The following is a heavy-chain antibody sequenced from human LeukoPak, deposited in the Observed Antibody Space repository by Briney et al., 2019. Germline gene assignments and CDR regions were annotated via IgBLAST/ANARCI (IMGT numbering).Heavy chain of an antibody. Sequence: PSETLSLTCTVSGGSISSGGYYWSWIRQHPGEGLEWIGYIYYSGSTYYNPSLKSRVTISVDTSKNQFSLKLSSVTAADTAVYYCARGTVTTAFDYWGQGTLVTVSS. D-gene: IGHD4-17*01. CDR3: ARGTVTTAFDY. V-gene: IGHV4-31*03. CDR1: GGSISSGGYY. J-gene: IGHJ4*02. CDR2: IYYSGST.